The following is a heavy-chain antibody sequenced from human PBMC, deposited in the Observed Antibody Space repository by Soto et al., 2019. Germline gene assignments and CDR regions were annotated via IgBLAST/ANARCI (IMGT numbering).Heavy chain of an antibody. J-gene: IGHJ4*02. CDR2: ISGNSRDI. CDR1: GFTFSSYS. CDR3: ARDFTELGY. Sequence: ESGGGLVKPGGSLRLSCAASGFTFSSYSMNWVRQAPGKGLEWVSSISGNSRDIYYTDSVKGRFTISRDNDKKSLYLQMNSLRAEDTAVYYCARDFTELGYWGQGTLVTVSS. D-gene: IGHD3-10*01. V-gene: IGHV3-21*01.